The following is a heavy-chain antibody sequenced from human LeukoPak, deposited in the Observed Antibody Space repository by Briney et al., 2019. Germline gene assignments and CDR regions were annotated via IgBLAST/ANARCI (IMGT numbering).Heavy chain of an antibody. V-gene: IGHV4-59*08. J-gene: IGHJ6*03. CDR3: ARHIGGGIEDMDV. CDR1: GGSIGTYY. CDR2: IYVTGT. Sequence: SETLSFTCTVSGGSIGTYYWSWIRQSPGKGLEWIGYIYVTGTRYNPYLQSRVTISVDRSRNQFFLKMSSVTAADTAVYYCARHIGGGIEDMDVWGKGTKVIVSS. D-gene: IGHD3-16*02.